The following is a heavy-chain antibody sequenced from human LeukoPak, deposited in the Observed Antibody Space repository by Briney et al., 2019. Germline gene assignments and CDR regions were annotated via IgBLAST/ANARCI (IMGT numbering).Heavy chain of an antibody. Sequence: PGGSLRLSCAASGFTFSSYEMNWVRQAPGKGLEWVSAISGSGGSTYYADSVKGRFTISRDNSKNTLYLQMNSLRAEDTAVYYCAKDRGISSWYDSFPYYFDYWGQGTLVTVSS. J-gene: IGHJ4*02. CDR3: AKDRGISSWYDSFPYYFDY. V-gene: IGHV3-23*01. CDR1: GFTFSSYE. D-gene: IGHD6-13*01. CDR2: ISGSGGST.